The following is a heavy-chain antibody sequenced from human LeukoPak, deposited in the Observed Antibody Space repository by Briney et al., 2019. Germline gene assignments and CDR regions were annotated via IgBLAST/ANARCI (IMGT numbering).Heavy chain of an antibody. V-gene: IGHV3-30*04. Sequence: PGGSLRLSCAASGFIFGDYAMHWVRQAPGKGLEWVAAIAFDGTDRYYIDSVKGRFTISRDDSKNTLYLHMTSLRAEDTAVYYCTNSDDYGDYWGQGTLVTVSS. CDR1: GFIFGDYA. CDR3: TNSDDYGDY. CDR2: IAFDGTDR. J-gene: IGHJ4*02.